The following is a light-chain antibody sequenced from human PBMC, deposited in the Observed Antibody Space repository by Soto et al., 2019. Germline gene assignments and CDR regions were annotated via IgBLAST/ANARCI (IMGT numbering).Light chain of an antibody. CDR3: EQYVSSPLT. CDR1: HTNDNT. V-gene: IGKV3-20*01. CDR2: GVS. J-gene: IGKJ4*02. Sequence: TVMTPPPSTLTLSPEESTTISCKASHTNDNTLAWHQRKPGQAPRLLIYGVSSRATGIPDRFSGSGSGTDFTLTISRLEAEDVAVYYCEQYVSSPLTFGEGTKVDIK.